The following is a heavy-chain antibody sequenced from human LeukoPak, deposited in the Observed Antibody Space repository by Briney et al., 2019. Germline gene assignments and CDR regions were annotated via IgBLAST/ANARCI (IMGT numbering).Heavy chain of an antibody. Sequence: GASVKVSCKASGGTFSSYAISWVRQAPGQGLEWMGGIIPIFGTANYAQKFQGRVTITADESTSTAYMELSSLRSEDTAVYYCARVEVPIAVAGNYWYFDLWGRGTLVTVSS. J-gene: IGHJ2*01. CDR2: IIPIFGTA. D-gene: IGHD6-19*01. CDR1: GGTFSSYA. CDR3: ARVEVPIAVAGNYWYFDL. V-gene: IGHV1-69*13.